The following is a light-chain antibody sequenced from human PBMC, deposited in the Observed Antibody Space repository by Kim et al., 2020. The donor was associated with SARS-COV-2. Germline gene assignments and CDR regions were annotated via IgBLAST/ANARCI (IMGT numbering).Light chain of an antibody. CDR1: QGIRND. CDR3: LQDYDYPLT. V-gene: IGKV1-6*01. Sequence: AIQMTQSPSSLSASVGDRVTITWRASQGIRNDLGWYQQKPGRAPNLLIYATSTLQSGVPSRFSGSGSGTDFTLTISSLQPEDVATYYCLQDYDYPLTFGGGTKVEIK. CDR2: ATS. J-gene: IGKJ4*01.